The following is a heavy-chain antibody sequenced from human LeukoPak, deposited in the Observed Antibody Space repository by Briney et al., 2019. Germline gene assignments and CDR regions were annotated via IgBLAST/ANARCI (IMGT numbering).Heavy chain of an antibody. V-gene: IGHV4-39*01. CDR3: ARLGRYFDWLLYKGYFDY. Sequence: PSETLSLTCTVSGGSISSSSYYWGWIRQPPGKGLEWIGSIYYSGSTYCNPSLKSRVTISVDTSKNQFSLKLSSVTAADTAVYYCARLGRYFDWLLYKGYFDYWGQGTLVTVSS. J-gene: IGHJ4*02. CDR1: GGSISSSSYY. D-gene: IGHD3-9*01. CDR2: IYYSGST.